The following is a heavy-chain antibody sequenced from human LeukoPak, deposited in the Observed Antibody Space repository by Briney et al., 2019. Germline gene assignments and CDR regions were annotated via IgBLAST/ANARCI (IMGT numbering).Heavy chain of an antibody. D-gene: IGHD1-26*01. V-gene: IGHV4-38-2*02. CDR2: IYHSGST. CDR3: AREPEYSGSSDY. Sequence: SETLSLTCTVSGYSISSGYYWGWIRQPPGKGLEWIGSIYHSGSTYYNPSLKSRVTISVDTSKNQFSLKLSSVTAADTAVYYRAREPEYSGSSDYWGQGTLVTVSS. J-gene: IGHJ4*02. CDR1: GYSISSGYY.